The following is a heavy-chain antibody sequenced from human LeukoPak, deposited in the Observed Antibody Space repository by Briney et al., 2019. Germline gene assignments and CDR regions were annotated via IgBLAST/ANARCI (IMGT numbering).Heavy chain of an antibody. CDR1: GFTFKRYN. J-gene: IGHJ4*02. Sequence: GGSLRLSCAASGFTFKRYNMHWVRQAPGKGLEWVAFIEDDGSNKNYADAVKGRFPVSRDNYINTLYLHMNSLRIGDMVVYYCAKDSAWATDYWGRGTGVSVSS. CDR2: IEDDGSNK. D-gene: IGHD6-19*01. V-gene: IGHV3-30*02. CDR3: AKDSAWATDY.